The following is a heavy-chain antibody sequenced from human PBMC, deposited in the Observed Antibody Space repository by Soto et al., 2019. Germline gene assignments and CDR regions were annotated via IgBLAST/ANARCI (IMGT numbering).Heavy chain of an antibody. V-gene: IGHV3-23*01. CDR3: AKEIVAAAYAATSAFDL. CDR2: VDGSGADT. D-gene: IGHD2-8*01. Sequence: GSLRLSCAASGFTFSSHAMGWLRQAPGTEPEWVAFVDGSGADTSYADSVKGRFTISRDNSENSLYLHMNSLRAEDSGRYFCAKEIVAAAYAATSAFDLWGQGTLVTVSS. CDR1: GFTFSSHA. J-gene: IGHJ4*02.